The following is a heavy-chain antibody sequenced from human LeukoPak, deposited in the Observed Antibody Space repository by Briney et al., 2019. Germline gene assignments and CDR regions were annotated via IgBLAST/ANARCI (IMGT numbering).Heavy chain of an antibody. CDR2: IYYSGGT. CDR1: GGSISSGGYY. J-gene: IGHJ6*03. D-gene: IGHD4-11*01. V-gene: IGHV4-31*03. Sequence: SETLSLTCTVSGGSISSGGYYWSWIRQHPGKGLEWIGYIYYSGGTYYNPSLKSRVTISVDTSKNQVSLQLSSVTAADTAVYYCARGRYSNWERYYYMDVWGKGATVTVSS. CDR3: ARGRYSNWERYYYMDV.